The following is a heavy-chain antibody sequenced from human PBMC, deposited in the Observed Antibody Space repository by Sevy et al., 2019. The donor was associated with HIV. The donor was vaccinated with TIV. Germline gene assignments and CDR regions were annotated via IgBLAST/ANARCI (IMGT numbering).Heavy chain of an antibody. CDR1: GFTFSDYY. Sequence: GGSLRLSCAASGFTFSDYYMSWIRQAPGKGLEWVSYISSSGSTIYYADSVKGRFTISRDNAKNSLYLQMNSLRAEDTAVYYCARGHVQEYSRNYNWFDPWGQGTLVTVSS. CDR3: ARGHVQEYSRNYNWFDP. D-gene: IGHD6-6*01. J-gene: IGHJ5*02. CDR2: ISSSGSTI. V-gene: IGHV3-11*01.